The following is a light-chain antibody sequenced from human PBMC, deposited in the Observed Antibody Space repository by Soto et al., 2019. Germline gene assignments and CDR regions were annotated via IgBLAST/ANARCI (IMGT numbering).Light chain of an antibody. Sequence: ELVLTQSPGNLSLSPGERATLSCRARQSVSSSNLGWYHQKPGQAPRLLIYGASNRATGIPARFSGSGSGTDFTLTISSLEPEDFAVYYCQQRSNWAFTFGPATKVD. J-gene: IGKJ3*01. CDR2: GAS. CDR1: QSVSSSN. CDR3: QQRSNWAFT. V-gene: IGKV3-11*01.